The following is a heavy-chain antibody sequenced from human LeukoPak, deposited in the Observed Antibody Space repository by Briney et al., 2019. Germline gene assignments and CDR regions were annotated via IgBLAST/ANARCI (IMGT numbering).Heavy chain of an antibody. CDR1: GYTFTGYY. Sequence: GASVKVSCKASGYTFTGYYMHWVRQAPGQGLEWMGWINPNSGGTNYAQKFQGRVTMTRDTSISTAYMELSRLRSDDTAVYYCARRRAAAGTSYFDYWGQGTLVTVSS. D-gene: IGHD6-13*01. J-gene: IGHJ4*02. CDR3: ARRRAAAGTSYFDY. V-gene: IGHV1-2*02. CDR2: INPNSGGT.